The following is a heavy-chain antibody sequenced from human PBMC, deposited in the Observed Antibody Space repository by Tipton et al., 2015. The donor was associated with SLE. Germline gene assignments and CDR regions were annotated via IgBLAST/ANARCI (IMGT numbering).Heavy chain of an antibody. V-gene: IGHV3-48*03. CDR2: ISSSGSTI. D-gene: IGHD1-26*01. J-gene: IGHJ4*02. CDR1: GFTFSSYE. Sequence: GSLRLSCAASGFTFSSYEMNWVRQAPGKGLEWVSYISSSGSTIYHADSVKGRFTISRDNAKNSLYLQMNSLRAEDTAVYYCARGWELTYFDYWGQGTLVTVSS. CDR3: ARGWELTYFDY.